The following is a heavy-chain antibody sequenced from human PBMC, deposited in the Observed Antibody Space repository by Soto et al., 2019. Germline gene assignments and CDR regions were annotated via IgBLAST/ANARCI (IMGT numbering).Heavy chain of an antibody. CDR1: GYSFTSYW. V-gene: IGHV5-51*01. CDR2: IYPGDSDT. J-gene: IGHJ4*02. Sequence: EVQLVQSGAEVKKPGESLKISCKGAGYSFTSYWIAWVRQMPGKGLEWMGIIYPGDSDTRYSPSFQGQVTISADKSIRTANLQWSSLKASDTAMYYWARQDGSAHYYFDHWGQGILVTVSS. D-gene: IGHD3-10*01. CDR3: ARQDGSAHYYFDH.